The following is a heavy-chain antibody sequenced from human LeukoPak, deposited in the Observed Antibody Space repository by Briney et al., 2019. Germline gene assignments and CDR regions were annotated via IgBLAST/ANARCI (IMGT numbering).Heavy chain of an antibody. Sequence: PGGSLRLSSAASGFTVSSNYMSWVRQAPWRWLAWVSVIYSGGSTYYADSVKGRFTISRHNSKNTLYLQMNSLRAEDTAVYYCARDHCSGGSCYPRDGMDVWGQGTTVTVSS. CDR2: IYSGGST. V-gene: IGHV3-53*04. D-gene: IGHD2-15*01. CDR1: GFTVSSNY. J-gene: IGHJ6*02. CDR3: ARDHCSGGSCYPRDGMDV.